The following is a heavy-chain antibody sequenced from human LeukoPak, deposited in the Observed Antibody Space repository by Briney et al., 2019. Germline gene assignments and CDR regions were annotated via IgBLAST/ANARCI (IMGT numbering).Heavy chain of an antibody. CDR2: IYTSGST. CDR1: GGSFSGYY. V-gene: IGHV4-4*07. J-gene: IGHJ4*02. D-gene: IGHD3-22*01. CDR3: ARDRYPSYYYDSSGYYFDY. Sequence: PSETLSLTCAVYGGSFSGYYWSWIRQPAGKGLEWIGRIYTSGSTNYNPSLKSRVTISVDTSKNQFSLKLSSVTAADTAVYYCARDRYPSYYYDSSGYYFDYWGQGTLVTVSS.